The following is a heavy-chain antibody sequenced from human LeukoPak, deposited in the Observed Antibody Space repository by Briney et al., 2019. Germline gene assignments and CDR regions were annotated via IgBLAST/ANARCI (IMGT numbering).Heavy chain of an antibody. J-gene: IGHJ6*03. Sequence: ASVKVSCKASGYTFTSYAMNWVRQAPGQGLEWMGWINTNTGNPTYAQGFTGRFVFSLDTSVSTAYLQISSLKAEDTAVYYCARGDHGQYSSGWYGAGGYYYYMDVWGKGTTVTVSS. V-gene: IGHV7-4-1*02. CDR1: GYTFTSYA. CDR3: ARGDHGQYSSGWYGAGGYYYYMDV. CDR2: INTNTGNP. D-gene: IGHD6-19*01.